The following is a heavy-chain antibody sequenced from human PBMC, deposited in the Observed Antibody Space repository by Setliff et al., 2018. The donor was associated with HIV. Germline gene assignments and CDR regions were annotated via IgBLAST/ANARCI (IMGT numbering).Heavy chain of an antibody. CDR3: ARGSSSWNNDGFDI. CDR2: INPYDSDT. V-gene: IGHV5-51*01. Sequence: PGESLTISCKGSGYSFTSYWIGWVRQMPGKGLEWMGIINPYDSDTRCSPSVQGQVTISADKSISTAYLQWSSLKASDTAMYYCARGSSSWNNDGFDIWGQGTMVTVSS. D-gene: IGHD6-13*01. J-gene: IGHJ3*02. CDR1: GYSFTSYW.